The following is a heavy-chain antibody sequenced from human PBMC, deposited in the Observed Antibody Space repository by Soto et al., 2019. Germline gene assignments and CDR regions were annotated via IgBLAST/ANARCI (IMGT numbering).Heavy chain of an antibody. D-gene: IGHD6-13*01. J-gene: IGHJ5*01. CDR2: INSDGSST. CDR1: GFTFTGYL. Sequence: EVQLVESGGGLVQPGGSLRLSCAASGFTFTGYLMHWVRQAPGMGLVWVSRINSDGSSTNYADSVKGRFTISRDNAKNMVYLQMNSLRAEDTAVYYCASGLVEYSSSWFDYWGQGTPVTVSS. CDR3: ASGLVEYSSSWFDY. V-gene: IGHV3-74*01.